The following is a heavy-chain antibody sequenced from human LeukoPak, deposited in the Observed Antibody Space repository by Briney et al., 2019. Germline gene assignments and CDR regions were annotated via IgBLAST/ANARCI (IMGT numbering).Heavy chain of an antibody. J-gene: IGHJ4*02. CDR2: ITTKANSYAT. V-gene: IGHV3-73*01. CDR1: GFTFHNYA. D-gene: IGHD6-19*01. CDR3: TTYTSGHY. Sequence: GGSLRLSCAASGFTFHNYAIHWVRQASGKGLEWVGRITTKANSYATAYAASVKGRFTVSRDDSKNTAYLQMSSLKTEDTAVYYCTTYTSGHYWGQGTLVTVSP.